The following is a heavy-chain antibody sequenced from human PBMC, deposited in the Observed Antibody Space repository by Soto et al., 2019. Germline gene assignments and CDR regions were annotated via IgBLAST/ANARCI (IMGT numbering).Heavy chain of an antibody. Sequence: SETLSLTCTVSGASITTFHWSWIRQPPGKGLEWLGYISNSGSTTYNPSLKSRVTMSLDTSKNQYFLKLNSVTAADTAVYYCAPVRNFDKLFSLWGQGTPVTVSS. D-gene: IGHD3-9*01. CDR1: GASITTFH. CDR3: APVRNFDKLFSL. V-gene: IGHV4-59*04. J-gene: IGHJ4*02. CDR2: ISNSGST.